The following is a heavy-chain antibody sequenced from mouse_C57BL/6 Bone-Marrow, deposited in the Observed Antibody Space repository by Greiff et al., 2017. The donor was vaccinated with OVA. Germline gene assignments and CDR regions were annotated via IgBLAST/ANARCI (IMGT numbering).Heavy chain of an antibody. V-gene: IGHV1-82*01. CDR3: ARRYYYDYAMDY. J-gene: IGHJ4*01. CDR1: GYAFSSSW. Sequence: QVQLQQSGPELVKPGASVKISCKASGYAFSSSWMNWVKQRPGKGLEWIGRIYPGDGDTNYNGKFKGKATLTADKSSSTAYMQLSSLTSEDSAVYFCARRYYYDYAMDYWGQGTSVTVSS. D-gene: IGHD1-1*01. CDR2: IYPGDGDT.